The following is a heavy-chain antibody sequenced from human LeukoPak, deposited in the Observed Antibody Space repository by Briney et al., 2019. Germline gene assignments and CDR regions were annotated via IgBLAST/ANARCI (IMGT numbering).Heavy chain of an antibody. J-gene: IGHJ5*02. V-gene: IGHV1-2*02. Sequence: GASVNVSCKASGYTFTGYYMHWVRQAPGQGLEWMGWINPNSGGTNYAQKFQGRVTMTRDTSISTAYMELSRLRSDDTAVYYCARDRRSVLLWFGESENWFDPWGQGTLVTVSS. D-gene: IGHD3-10*01. CDR2: INPNSGGT. CDR3: ARDRRSVLLWFGESENWFDP. CDR1: GYTFTGYY.